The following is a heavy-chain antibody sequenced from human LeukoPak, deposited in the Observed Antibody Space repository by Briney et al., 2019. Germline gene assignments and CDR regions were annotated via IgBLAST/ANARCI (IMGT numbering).Heavy chain of an antibody. CDR2: ISGYNGDT. Sequence: ASVKVSCKASGYTFTSYDINWVRQATGQGLEWMGWISGYNGDTNYAQKLQGRVTMTTDTSTSTAYMALRSLRFDDTAVYYCARTGTGGYYYDSSGYSLDYWGQGTLVTVSS. D-gene: IGHD3-22*01. CDR3: ARTGTGGYYYDSSGYSLDY. J-gene: IGHJ4*02. CDR1: GYTFTSYD. V-gene: IGHV1-18*01.